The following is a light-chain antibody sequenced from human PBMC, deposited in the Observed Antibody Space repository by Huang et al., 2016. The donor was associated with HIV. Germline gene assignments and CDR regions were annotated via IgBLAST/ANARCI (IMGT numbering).Light chain of an antibody. CDR1: QSVSRNY. J-gene: IGKJ1*01. CDR2: RAS. CDR3: QQTGRSPWT. Sequence: IELTQSPGTLSLSPGERATLSCRASQSVSRNYVAWFQQKPGQAPMLLIYRASRRATGIPDKFSGSGSGTDFTLTIDRLEPEDLAFYYCQQTGRSPWTFGQGTKVEI. V-gene: IGKV3-20*01.